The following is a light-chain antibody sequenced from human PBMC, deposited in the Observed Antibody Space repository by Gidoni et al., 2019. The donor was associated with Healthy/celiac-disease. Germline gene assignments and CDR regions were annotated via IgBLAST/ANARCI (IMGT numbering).Light chain of an antibody. V-gene: IGKV1-27*01. CDR1: QGIRHY. CDR2: AAS. J-gene: IGKJ3*01. Sequence: DSQMTQSPSSLSASVGDRVTIPCRASQGIRHYLAWYQQKPGKVPKLLIFAASTLQSGVPSRFSGSGSGTDFTLTISSLQPEDVATYYCQKYNSAPPFTFGPGTKVEIK. CDR3: QKYNSAPPFT.